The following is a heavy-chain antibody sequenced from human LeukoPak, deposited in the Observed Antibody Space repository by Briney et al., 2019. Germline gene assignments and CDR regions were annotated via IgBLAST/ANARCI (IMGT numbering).Heavy chain of an antibody. CDR3: AKDKASYCGGDCYSNYYYYMDV. CDR1: GFTFSSYA. D-gene: IGHD2-21*02. Sequence: GGSLRLSCAASGFTFSSYAMSWVRQAPGKGLEWVSAISGSGGSTYYADSVKGRFTTSRDNSKNTLYLQMNSLRAEDTAVYYCAKDKASYCGGDCYSNYYYYMDVWGKGTTVTVSS. J-gene: IGHJ6*03. V-gene: IGHV3-23*01. CDR2: ISGSGGST.